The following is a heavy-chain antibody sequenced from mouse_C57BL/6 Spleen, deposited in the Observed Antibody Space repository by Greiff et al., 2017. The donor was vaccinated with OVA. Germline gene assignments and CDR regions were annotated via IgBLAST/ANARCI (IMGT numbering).Heavy chain of an antibody. CDR2: INYDGSST. D-gene: IGHD1-1*01. CDR1: GFTFSAYY. CDR3: ARDRYYGSPYWYFDV. J-gene: IGHJ1*03. V-gene: IGHV5-16*01. Sequence: EVMLVESEGGLVQPGSSMKLSCTASGFTFSAYYMAWVRQVPEKGLEWVANINYDGSSTYYLDSLKSRFIISRDNAKNILYLQMSSLKSEDTATYYCARDRYYGSPYWYFDVWGTGTTVTVSS.